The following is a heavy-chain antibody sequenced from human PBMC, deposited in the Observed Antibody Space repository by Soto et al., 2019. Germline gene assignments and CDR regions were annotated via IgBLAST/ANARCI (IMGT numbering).Heavy chain of an antibody. D-gene: IGHD1-7*01. J-gene: IGHJ6*02. CDR3: ARASSNWNYSYYYYGMDV. V-gene: IGHV3-21*01. CDR2: MGGLSDYI. CDR1: CCPVSPYD. Sequence: GALRLSCAASCCPVSPYDMTCVRQPPGTGLEWVSTMGGLSDYIYHADSVKGRFTISRDNSKNTLYLQMNSLRAEDTAVYYCARASSNWNYSYYYYGMDVWGQGTTVTVSS.